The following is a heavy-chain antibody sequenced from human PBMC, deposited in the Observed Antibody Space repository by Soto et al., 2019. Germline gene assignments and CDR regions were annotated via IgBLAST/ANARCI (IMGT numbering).Heavy chain of an antibody. CDR1: GFTFSSYA. CDR3: AKEGVLSNYALETHTLNYYYYYMDV. Sequence: GGSLRLSCAASGFTFSSYAMSWVRQAPGKGLEWVSAISGSGGSTYYADSVKGRFTISRDNSKNTLYLQMNSLRAEDTAVYYCAKEGVLSNYALETHTLNYYYYYMDVWGKGTTVTVSS. D-gene: IGHD4-4*01. V-gene: IGHV3-23*01. CDR2: ISGSGGST. J-gene: IGHJ6*03.